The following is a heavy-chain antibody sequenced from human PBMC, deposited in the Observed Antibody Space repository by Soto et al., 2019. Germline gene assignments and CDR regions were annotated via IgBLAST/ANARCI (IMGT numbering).Heavy chain of an antibody. Sequence: SETLSLTCAVSGASFSGHYCSWVRLSPGRGLEWIGEINQSGSTNYNPSLKSRVTMSEDTFKNQFSLKLTSVTAADTGVYYCASRYGSGKYYFDHWGQGTQVTVSS. J-gene: IGHJ4*02. CDR3: ASRYGSGKYYFDH. V-gene: IGHV4-34*01. CDR2: INQSGST. D-gene: IGHD3-10*01. CDR1: GASFSGHY.